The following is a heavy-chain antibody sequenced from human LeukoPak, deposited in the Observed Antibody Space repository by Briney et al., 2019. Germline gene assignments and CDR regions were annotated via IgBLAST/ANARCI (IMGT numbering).Heavy chain of an antibody. D-gene: IGHD3-3*01. CDR3: ARTIFGVDQYYYGMDV. Sequence: ASVKVSCKASGYTFTGYYMHWVQQAPGQGLEWMGWINPNSGGTNYAQKFQGRVTMTRDTSISTAYMELSRLRSDDTAVYYCARTIFGVDQYYYGMDVWGQGTTVTVSS. J-gene: IGHJ6*02. CDR2: INPNSGGT. CDR1: GYTFTGYY. V-gene: IGHV1-2*02.